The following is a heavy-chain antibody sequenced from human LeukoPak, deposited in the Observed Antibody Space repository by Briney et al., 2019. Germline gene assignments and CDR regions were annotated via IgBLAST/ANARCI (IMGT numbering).Heavy chain of an antibody. CDR3: AGGGAAAGLFDY. Sequence: SETLSLTCTVSGGSISSYYWSWIRQPPGKGLEWIGYIYYSGSTNYNPSLKSRVTIPVDTSKNQFSLKLSSVTAADTAVYYCAGGGAAAGLFDYWGQGTLVTVSS. D-gene: IGHD6-13*01. CDR2: IYYSGST. V-gene: IGHV4-59*01. J-gene: IGHJ4*02. CDR1: GGSISSYY.